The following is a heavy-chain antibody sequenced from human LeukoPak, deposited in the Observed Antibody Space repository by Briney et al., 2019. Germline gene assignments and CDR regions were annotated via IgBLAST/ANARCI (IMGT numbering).Heavy chain of an antibody. CDR3: ATVGVGWVAFEY. V-gene: IGHV3-23*01. D-gene: IGHD3-16*01. Sequence: GGALRLSCGPSGLLFCHSAMTWVPRTPGEGVVGVSGISESGGATYYAGSAKGRFTISRDNSKNTLYLQMNSLRSDDTAVYYCATVGVGWVAFEYWGQGALVTVSS. CDR1: GLLFCHSA. CDR2: ISESGGAT. J-gene: IGHJ4*02.